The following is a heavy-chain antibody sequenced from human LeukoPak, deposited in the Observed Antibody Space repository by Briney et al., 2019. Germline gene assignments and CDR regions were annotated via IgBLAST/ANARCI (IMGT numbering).Heavy chain of an antibody. CDR1: GFTFSDYA. J-gene: IGHJ4*02. CDR2: LRGNGDT. Sequence: GGSLTLSCAASGFTFSDYAMSWVREAPARGLEWVSSLRGNGDTFYADFVKGRFTLSRDESRNTVYLQLNGLRVEDTAVYYCAKASWVSSADAVLWGQGTVVTVSS. V-gene: IGHV3-23*01. D-gene: IGHD3-10*01. CDR3: AKASWVSSADAVL.